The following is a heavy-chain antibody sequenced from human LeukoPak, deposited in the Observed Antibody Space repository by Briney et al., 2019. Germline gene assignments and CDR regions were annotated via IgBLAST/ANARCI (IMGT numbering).Heavy chain of an antibody. CDR3: ARVLGYCSGGSCPHYYYYYYMDV. CDR1: GFTFSSYA. V-gene: IGHV3-23*01. J-gene: IGHJ6*03. CDR2: ISGSGGST. Sequence: PGGSLRLSSAASGFTFSSYAMSWVRQAPGKGLEWVSAISGSGGSTYYADSVKGRFTISRDNSKNTLYLQMNSLRAEDTAVYYCARVLGYCSGGSCPHYYYYYYMDVWGKGATVTVSS. D-gene: IGHD2-15*01.